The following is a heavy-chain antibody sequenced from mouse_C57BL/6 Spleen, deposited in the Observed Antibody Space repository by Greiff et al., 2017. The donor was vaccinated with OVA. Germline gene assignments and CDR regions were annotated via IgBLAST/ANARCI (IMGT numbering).Heavy chain of an antibody. V-gene: IGHV5-16*01. CDR2: INYDGSST. J-gene: IGHJ1*03. D-gene: IGHD1-1*01. CDR3: TRYGSSPYWYFDV. Sequence: EVQVVESEGGLVQPGSSMKLSCTASGFTFSDYYMAWVRQVPEKGLEWVANINYDGSSTYYLDSLKSRFIISRDNAKNILYLQMSSLKSEDTATYYCTRYGSSPYWYFDVWGTGTTVTVSS. CDR1: GFTFSDYY.